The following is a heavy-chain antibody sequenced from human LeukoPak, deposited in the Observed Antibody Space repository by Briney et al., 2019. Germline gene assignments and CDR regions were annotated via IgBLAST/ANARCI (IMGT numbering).Heavy chain of an antibody. J-gene: IGHJ3*02. D-gene: IGHD6-19*01. CDR1: GFTLSSYA. CDR3: AKGGPTSGWFFGDAFDI. V-gene: IGHV3-23*01. CDR2: VSGSGGGT. Sequence: GGSLIVSCAVSGFTLSSYAMSWVRQAPGEGLEWVSPVSGSGGGTFSAGSVEGRFTISRDNFKTTVFLQMNSLRAEDTVVYYCAKGGPTSGWFFGDAFDIWGQGTMVIVSS.